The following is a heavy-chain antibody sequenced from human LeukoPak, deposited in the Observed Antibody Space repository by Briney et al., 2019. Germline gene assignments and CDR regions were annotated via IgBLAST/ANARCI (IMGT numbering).Heavy chain of an antibody. CDR1: GGTFSSYA. D-gene: IGHD6-6*01. CDR2: IIPILGIA. V-gene: IGHV1-69*04. J-gene: IGHJ4*02. CDR3: ATTYSSSSEFDY. Sequence: GASVKVSCKASGGTFSSYAISWVRQAPGQGLEWMGRIIPILGIAIYAQKFQGRVTMTEDTSTDTAYMELSSLRSEDTAVYYCATTYSSSSEFDYWGQGTLVTVSS.